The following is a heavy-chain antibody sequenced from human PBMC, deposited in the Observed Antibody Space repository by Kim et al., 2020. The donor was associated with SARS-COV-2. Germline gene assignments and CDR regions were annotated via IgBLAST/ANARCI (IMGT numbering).Heavy chain of an antibody. D-gene: IGHD2-2*01. J-gene: IGHJ6*03. CDR3: ARSPLRRTSTTSYYMDV. CDR2: IWNDGSYQ. Sequence: GGSLRLSCAASGFTFNNYGMHWVRQAPGKGLEWVAAIWNDGSYQYYADSVKGRFTISRDNSRNTLWLQMNSLIADDTAVYFRARSPLRRTSTTSYYMDVWGKGTTITVSS. V-gene: IGHV3-33*01. CDR1: GFTFNNYG.